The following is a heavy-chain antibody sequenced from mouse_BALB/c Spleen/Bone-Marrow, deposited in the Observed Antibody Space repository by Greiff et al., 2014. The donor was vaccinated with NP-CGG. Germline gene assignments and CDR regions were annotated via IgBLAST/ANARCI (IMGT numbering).Heavy chain of an antibody. CDR3: ARQYGNYWDYFDY. D-gene: IGHD2-10*02. CDR2: ISSGGSYT. Sequence: EVQLVESGGDLVKPGGSLKLSCAASGFTFSSYGMSWVRQTPDKRLEWVATISSGGSYTYYPDSVKGRFTISSDNAKNTLYLQMSSLKSEDTAMYYCARQYGNYWDYFDYWGQGTTLTVSS. J-gene: IGHJ2*01. V-gene: IGHV5-6*01. CDR1: GFTFSSYG.